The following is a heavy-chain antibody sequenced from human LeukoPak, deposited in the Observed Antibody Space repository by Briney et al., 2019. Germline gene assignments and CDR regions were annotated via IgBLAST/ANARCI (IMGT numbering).Heavy chain of an antibody. CDR2: INLNSGGT. CDR3: ARDSIAAPGLSFDY. D-gene: IGHD6-13*01. CDR1: GYTFTDYY. Sequence: ASVEVSCKASGYTFTDYYMHWMRQAPGQGLEWMGWINLNSGGTNYAQNFQGRVIMTRDTSISTAYMELSRLRSDDTAVYYCARDSIAAPGLSFDYWGQGTLVTVSS. J-gene: IGHJ4*02. V-gene: IGHV1-2*02.